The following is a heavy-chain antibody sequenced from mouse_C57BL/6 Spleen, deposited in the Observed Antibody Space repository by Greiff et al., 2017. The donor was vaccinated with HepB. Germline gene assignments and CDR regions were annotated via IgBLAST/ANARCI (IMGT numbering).Heavy chain of an antibody. V-gene: IGHV1-82*01. CDR2: IYPGDGDT. Sequence: QVQLQQSGPELVKPGASVKISCKASGYAFSSSWMNWVKQRPGKGLEWIGRIYPGDGDTNYNGKFKGKATLTADKSSSTAYMQLSSLTSEDSAVYFCAREDVRFAYWGQGTLVTVSA. CDR3: AREDVRFAY. J-gene: IGHJ3*01. CDR1: GYAFSSSW.